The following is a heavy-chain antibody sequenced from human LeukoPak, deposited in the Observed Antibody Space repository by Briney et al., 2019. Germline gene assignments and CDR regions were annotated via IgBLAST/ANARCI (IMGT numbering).Heavy chain of an antibody. V-gene: IGHV3-30*02. CDR2: IQYHGSNI. Sequence: PGGSLRLSCAASGFTFSSYGMHWVRQAPGKGLEWVAYIQYHGSNINYADSVKGRFTISRDNSKDTLFLQMSSLRAEDTAVYYCAKVLTGYCGSTSCPFDSWGQGTLVTVSS. CDR1: GFTFSSYG. CDR3: AKVLTGYCGSTSCPFDS. D-gene: IGHD2-2*01. J-gene: IGHJ4*02.